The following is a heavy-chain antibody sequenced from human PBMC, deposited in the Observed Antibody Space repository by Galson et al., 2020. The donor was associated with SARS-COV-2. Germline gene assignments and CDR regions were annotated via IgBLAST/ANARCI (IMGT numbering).Heavy chain of an antibody. CDR2: IYPDDSYN. J-gene: IGHJ4*02. V-gene: IGHV5-51*01. CDR3: ARHGASSGWYEGIDY. CDR1: GYSFTNYW. Sequence: GESLKISCRTSGYSFTNYWIGWVRQMPGKGLEWMGIIYPDDSYNIYSPSFQGQVTISADKSISTAFLQWSSLKASDTAIYYCARHGASSGWYEGIDYWGQGTLVTVSS. D-gene: IGHD6-19*01.